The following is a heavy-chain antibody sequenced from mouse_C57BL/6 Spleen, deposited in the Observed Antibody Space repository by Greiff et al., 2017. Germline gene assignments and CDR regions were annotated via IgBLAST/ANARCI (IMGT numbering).Heavy chain of an antibody. V-gene: IGHV1-52*01. CDR2: IDPSDSET. CDR1: GYTFTSYW. J-gene: IGHJ4*01. CDR3: AREIYYYGSSYPDNAMDY. D-gene: IGHD1-1*01. Sequence: QVQLQQPGAELVRPGSSVKLSCKASGYTFTSYWMHWVKQRPIQGLEWIGNIDPSDSETHYNQKFKDKATLTVDKSSSTAYMQLSSRTAEVSAVYYCAREIYYYGSSYPDNAMDYWGQGTSVTVSS.